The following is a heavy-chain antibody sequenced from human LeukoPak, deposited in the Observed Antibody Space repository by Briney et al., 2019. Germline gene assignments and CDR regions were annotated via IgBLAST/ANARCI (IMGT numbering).Heavy chain of an antibody. D-gene: IGHD2-8*01. Sequence: GGSLRLSCVASGFALSTYWMDWVRQAPGKGPVWISHISGDGSRTSYADSVKGRFTIFRDNAKNTLYLQMNSLRAEDTAVYYCAKDKRGGPYGVDYWGQGTLVTVSS. J-gene: IGHJ4*02. CDR1: GFALSTYW. V-gene: IGHV3-74*01. CDR3: AKDKRGGPYGVDY. CDR2: ISGDGSRT.